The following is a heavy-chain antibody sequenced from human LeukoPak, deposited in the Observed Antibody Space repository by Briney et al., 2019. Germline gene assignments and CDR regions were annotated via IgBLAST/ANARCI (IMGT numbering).Heavy chain of an antibody. J-gene: IGHJ1*01. CDR3: ARASSSWYGEYFQH. D-gene: IGHD6-13*01. Sequence: SETLSLTCTVSGGSISSYYWSWIRQPPGKGLEWIGYIYYGGSTNYNPSLKSRVTISVDTSKNQFSLKLSSVTAADTAVYYCARASSSWYGEYFQHWGQGTLVTVSS. CDR1: GGSISSYY. CDR2: IYYGGST. V-gene: IGHV4-59*08.